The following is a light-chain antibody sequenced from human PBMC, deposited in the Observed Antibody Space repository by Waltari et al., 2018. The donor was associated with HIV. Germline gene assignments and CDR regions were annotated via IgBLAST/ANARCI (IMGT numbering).Light chain of an antibody. CDR1: QSVSSY. J-gene: IGKJ5*01. CDR3: QQRSNWPPIT. V-gene: IGKV3-11*01. Sequence: EIVLTQSRPTLSLSPGERVTLSCRASQSVSSYLAWYQQKPGQAPRLLIYDASNRATGIPARFSGSGSGTDFTLTISSLEPEDFAVYYCQQRSNWPPITFGQGTRLEIK. CDR2: DAS.